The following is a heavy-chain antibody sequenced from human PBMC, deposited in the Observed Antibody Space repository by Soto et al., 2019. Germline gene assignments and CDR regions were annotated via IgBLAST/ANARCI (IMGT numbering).Heavy chain of an antibody. CDR1: GYTFTSYA. J-gene: IGHJ6*02. D-gene: IGHD2-21*02. Sequence: GASVKVSCKASGYTFTSYAMHWVRQAPGQRLEWMGWINAGNGNTKYSQKFQGRVTITRDTSASTAYMELSSLRSEDTAVYYCASGHCGGDCYLRTPYYYYYGMDVWGQGTTVTVSS. CDR3: ASGHCGGDCYLRTPYYYYYGMDV. V-gene: IGHV1-3*01. CDR2: INAGNGNT.